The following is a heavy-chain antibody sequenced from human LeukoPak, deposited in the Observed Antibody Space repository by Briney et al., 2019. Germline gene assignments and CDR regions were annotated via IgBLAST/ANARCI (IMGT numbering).Heavy chain of an antibody. J-gene: IGHJ4*02. CDR1: GFSLSTSGVG. Sequence: ESGPTLVKPTQTLTLTCTFSGFSLSTSGVGVGWIRQPPGKALEWLALIYWDDDKRYSPSLKSRLTITKDTSKNQVVLTLTNMDPVDTGTYYCAHTAGYCSGGSCYASFGYWGQGTLVTVSS. V-gene: IGHV2-5*02. CDR3: AHTAGYCSGGSCYASFGY. D-gene: IGHD2-15*01. CDR2: IYWDDDK.